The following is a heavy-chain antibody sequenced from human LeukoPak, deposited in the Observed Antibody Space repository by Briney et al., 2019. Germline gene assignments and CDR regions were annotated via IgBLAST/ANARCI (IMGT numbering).Heavy chain of an antibody. J-gene: IGHJ6*02. CDR3: AKERLKSSSWYTWTYYYGMDV. V-gene: IGHV3-30*18. Sequence: GGPLRLSCAASGFTFSSYGMHWVRQAPGKGLEWVAVISYDGSNKYYADSVKGRFTISRDNSKNTLYLQMNSLRAEDTAVYYCAKERLKSSSWYTWTYYYGMDVWGQGTTVTVSS. CDR2: ISYDGSNK. D-gene: IGHD6-13*01. CDR1: GFTFSSYG.